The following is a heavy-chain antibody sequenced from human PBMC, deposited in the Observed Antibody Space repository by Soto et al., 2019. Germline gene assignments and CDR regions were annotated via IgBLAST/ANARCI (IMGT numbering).Heavy chain of an antibody. Sequence: ASVKVSCKASGYTFTGYYMHWVRQAPGQGLEWMGWINPNSGGTNYAQKFQGWVTMTRDTSISTAYMELSRLRSDDTAVYYCARNQEIAAAGNYYYGMDVWGHGTKVTVSS. D-gene: IGHD6-13*01. J-gene: IGHJ6*02. CDR2: INPNSGGT. V-gene: IGHV1-2*04. CDR3: ARNQEIAAAGNYYYGMDV. CDR1: GYTFTGYY.